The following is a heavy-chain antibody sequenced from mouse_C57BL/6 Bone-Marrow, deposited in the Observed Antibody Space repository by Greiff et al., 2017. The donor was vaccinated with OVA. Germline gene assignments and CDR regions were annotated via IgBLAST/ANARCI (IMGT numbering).Heavy chain of an antibody. Sequence: QVQLKQSGAELMKPGASVKLSCKATGYTFTGYWIEWVEQRPGPGLEWIGEILPGIGRSKYNEQFKGKAQFPADTSSNTAYMHLSSLTTEDSAIYYCARGGYGNSLGAMDYWGQGTSVTVSS. J-gene: IGHJ4*01. CDR1: GYTFTGYW. CDR2: ILPGIGRS. CDR3: ARGGYGNSLGAMDY. V-gene: IGHV1-9*01. D-gene: IGHD2-1*01.